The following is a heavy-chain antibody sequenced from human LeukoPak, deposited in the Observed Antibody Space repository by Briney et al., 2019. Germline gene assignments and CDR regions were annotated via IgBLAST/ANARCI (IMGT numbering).Heavy chain of an antibody. J-gene: IGHJ5*02. D-gene: IGHD6-13*01. CDR3: VRTRAAAGDL. CDR2: ICHGGTT. Sequence: SETLSLTCTVSGGSTNSGIHCRGWIRQPPGKELEWIGSICHGGTTHYYPLLKSRVSISGDTSKNQFSLKMTPVTAADTAVYYCVRTRAAAGDLWGQGTLVTVSS. V-gene: IGHV4-39*01. CDR1: GGSTNSGIHC.